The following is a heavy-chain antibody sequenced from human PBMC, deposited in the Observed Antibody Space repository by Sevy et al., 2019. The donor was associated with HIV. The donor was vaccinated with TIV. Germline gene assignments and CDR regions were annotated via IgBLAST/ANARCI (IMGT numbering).Heavy chain of an antibody. J-gene: IGHJ5*01. Sequence: GGCLRLSCAASGFTFSDYYMAWIRQAPGKGLEWVSYISTSGRSIYYADSVKGRFTISRDNAKNSLYLQMNSLRAEDTAIYYCARDRYTRSWFDSWGQGTLVTVSS. CDR3: ARDRYTRSWFDS. V-gene: IGHV3-11*01. CDR2: ISTSGRSI. CDR1: GFTFSDYY. D-gene: IGHD2-2*02.